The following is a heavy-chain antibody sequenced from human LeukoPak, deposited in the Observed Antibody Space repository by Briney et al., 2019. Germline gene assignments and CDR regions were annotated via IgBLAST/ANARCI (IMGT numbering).Heavy chain of an antibody. D-gene: IGHD5-18*01. V-gene: IGHV3-53*01. Sequence: GGSLRLSCAASGFTVSSNYMSWVRQAPGKGLEWVSVIYSGGSTYYADSVKGRFTISRDNSKNTLYLQMNSLRAEDTAVYYCARARDTPYYFDYWGQGTLVTVSS. CDR2: IYSGGST. J-gene: IGHJ4*02. CDR1: GFTVSSNY. CDR3: ARARDTPYYFDY.